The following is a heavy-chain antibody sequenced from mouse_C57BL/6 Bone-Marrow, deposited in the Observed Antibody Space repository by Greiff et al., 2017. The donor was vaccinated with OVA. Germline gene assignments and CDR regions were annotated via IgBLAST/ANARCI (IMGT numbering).Heavy chain of an antibody. CDR3: ARTRYYSSSYYAMDY. D-gene: IGHD1-1*01. Sequence: QVQLKQPGAELVKPGASVKLSCKASGYTFTSYWMHWVKQRPGRGLEWIGRIDPNSGGTKYNEKFKSKATLTVDKPSSTAYMQLSSLTSEDSAVYYCARTRYYSSSYYAMDYWGQGTSVTVSS. J-gene: IGHJ4*01. CDR2: IDPNSGGT. CDR1: GYTFTSYW. V-gene: IGHV1-72*01.